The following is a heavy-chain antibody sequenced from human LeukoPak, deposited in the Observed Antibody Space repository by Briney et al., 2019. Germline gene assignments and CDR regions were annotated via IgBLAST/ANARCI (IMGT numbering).Heavy chain of an antibody. CDR1: GGTFSSYA. D-gene: IGHD6-19*01. V-gene: IGHV1-69*06. Sequence: ASVKVSCKASGGTFSSYAISWVRQAPGQGLEWMGGIIPIFGTANYAQKFQGRVTITADKSTSTAYMELSSLRSEDTAVYYCARDTHSSGWYNYWGQGTLVTVSS. CDR3: ARDTHSSGWYNY. CDR2: IIPIFGTA. J-gene: IGHJ4*02.